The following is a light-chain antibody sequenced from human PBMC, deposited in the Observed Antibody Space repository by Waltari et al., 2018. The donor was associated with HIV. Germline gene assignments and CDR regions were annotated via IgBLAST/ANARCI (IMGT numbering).Light chain of an antibody. CDR1: AMPNPY. V-gene: IGLV3-25*03. CDR2: KDT. CDR3: QSADSSGADWV. Sequence: SSELTQPPSVSVPPGQTARITCSGAAMPNPYAYWYQQKPGQAPILIIEKDTERPAGIPERFSGATSGTTVTLTSSGVQAEDEADYHCQSADSSGADWVFGGGTRLTVL. J-gene: IGLJ3*02.